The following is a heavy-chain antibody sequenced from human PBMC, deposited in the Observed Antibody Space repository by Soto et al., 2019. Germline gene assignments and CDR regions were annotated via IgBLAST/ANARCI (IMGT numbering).Heavy chain of an antibody. Sequence: SETLSLTCTVSGGSIISYYCICIRHPSLKGLEWIGRIYTSGSTNYNPSLKSRVTMSVDTSKNQFSLKLSSVTAADTAVYYCARDRSDYDILTGPYFDYWGQGTLVTVSS. V-gene: IGHV4-4*07. CDR1: GGSIISYY. CDR3: ARDRSDYDILTGPYFDY. J-gene: IGHJ4*02. D-gene: IGHD3-9*01. CDR2: IYTSGST.